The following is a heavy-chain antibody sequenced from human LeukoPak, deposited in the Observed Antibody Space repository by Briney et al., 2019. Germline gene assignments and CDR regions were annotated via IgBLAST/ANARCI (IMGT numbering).Heavy chain of an antibody. CDR2: MNPNSGNT. V-gene: IGHV1-8*03. CDR3: ARGQAYSGYEGDWFDP. J-gene: IGHJ5*02. Sequence: ASVKVSCKASGYTFTSYDINWVRQATGQGLEWMGWMNPNSGNTGYAQKFQGRVTITRNTSISTAYMELSSLRSEDTAVYYCARGQAYSGYEGDWFDPWGQGTLVTVSS. D-gene: IGHD5-12*01. CDR1: GYTFTSYD.